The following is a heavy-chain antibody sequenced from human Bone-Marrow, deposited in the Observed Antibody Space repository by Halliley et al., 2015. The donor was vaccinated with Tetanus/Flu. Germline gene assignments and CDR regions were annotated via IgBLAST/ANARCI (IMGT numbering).Heavy chain of an antibody. V-gene: IGHV4-59*01. CDR3: ARFPAWWPSSDGAIPFDY. D-gene: IGHD2-2*02. CDR2: IYYSGRT. J-gene: IGHJ4*02. CDR1: GGSISGYY. Sequence: TLSLTCTVSGGSISGYYWSWIRLPPGKGLEWIGYIYYSGRTNYNPSLKSRVTISVDTSKNHFSLNLSSVTAADTAVYYCARFPAWWPSSDGAIPFDYWGPGTLVTVSS.